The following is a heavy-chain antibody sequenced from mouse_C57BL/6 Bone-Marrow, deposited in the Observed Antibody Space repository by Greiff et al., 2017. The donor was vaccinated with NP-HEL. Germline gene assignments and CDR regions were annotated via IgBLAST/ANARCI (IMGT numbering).Heavy chain of an antibody. CDR3: ARISDYYGSRGWYFDV. V-gene: IGHV5-6*01. J-gene: IGHJ1*03. CDR1: GFTFSSYG. CDR2: ISSGGSYT. Sequence: EVQRVESGGDLVKPGGSLKLSCAASGFTFSSYGMSWVRQTPDKRLEWVATISSGGSYTYYPDSVKGRFTISRDNAKNTLYLQMSSLKSEDTAMYYCARISDYYGSRGWYFDVWGTGTTVTVSS. D-gene: IGHD1-1*01.